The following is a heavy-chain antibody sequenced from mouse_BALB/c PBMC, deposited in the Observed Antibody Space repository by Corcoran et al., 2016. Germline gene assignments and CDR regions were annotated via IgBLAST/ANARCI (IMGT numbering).Heavy chain of an antibody. CDR1: GYTFTNYG. CDR2: INTYTGEP. V-gene: IGHV9-3-1*01. CDR3: AITTVVATFAY. D-gene: IGHD1-1*01. J-gene: IGHJ3*01. Sequence: QIQLVQSGPELKKPGETVKISCKASGYTFTNYGMNWVKQAPGKGLKWMGWINTYTGEPTHADDFKGRFAFSLETSASTAYLQINNLKNEDTATYFCAITTVVATFAYWGQGTLVTVSA.